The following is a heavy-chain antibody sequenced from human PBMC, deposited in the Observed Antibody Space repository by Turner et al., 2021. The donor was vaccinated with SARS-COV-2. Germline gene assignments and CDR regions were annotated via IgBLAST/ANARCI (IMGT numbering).Heavy chain of an antibody. Sequence: EVHLVESGGGWVQPGGSLRLSCVASGFTFSTYSMNWVRQAPGKGLEWVSYIDSSSSTIYYADSVKGRFTISRDNAKNSLYLQMNSLRADDTAVYYCASPFDYWGQGTLVTVSS. V-gene: IGHV3-48*01. CDR3: ASPFDY. CDR1: GFTFSTYS. CDR2: IDSSSSTI. J-gene: IGHJ4*02.